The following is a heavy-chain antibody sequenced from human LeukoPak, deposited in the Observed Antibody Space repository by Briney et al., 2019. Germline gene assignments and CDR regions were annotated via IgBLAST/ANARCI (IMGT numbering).Heavy chain of an antibody. CDR1: GFTFSSYS. V-gene: IGHV3-48*04. J-gene: IGHJ4*02. CDR2: ISSSSSTI. CDR3: ARDHSSGWYDFDY. Sequence: GGSLRLSCAASGFTFSSYSMNWVRQAPGKGLEWVSYISSSSSTIYYADSVKGRFTISRDNAKNSLYLQMNSLRAEDTAVYYCARDHSSGWYDFDYWGQGTLVTVSS. D-gene: IGHD6-19*01.